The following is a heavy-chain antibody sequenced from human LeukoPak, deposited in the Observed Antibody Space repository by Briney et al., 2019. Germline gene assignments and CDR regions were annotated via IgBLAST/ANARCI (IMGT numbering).Heavy chain of an antibody. D-gene: IGHD3-9*01. Sequence: GESLKISCKGSGYSFTSYWIGWVRQMPGKGLEWMGTIYPGDSDTRYSPSFQGQVTISADKSISTAYLQWSSLKASDTAMYYCASNYDILTGPFDPWGQGTLVTVSS. V-gene: IGHV5-51*01. CDR3: ASNYDILTGPFDP. CDR2: IYPGDSDT. CDR1: GYSFTSYW. J-gene: IGHJ5*02.